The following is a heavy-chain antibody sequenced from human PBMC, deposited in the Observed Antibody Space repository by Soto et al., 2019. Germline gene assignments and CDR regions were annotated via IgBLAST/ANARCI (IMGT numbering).Heavy chain of an antibody. D-gene: IGHD3-22*01. CDR3: ARALPSPFDYYDSSAVR. V-gene: IGHV1-2*02. Sequence: ASVKLSCKASGYTFTGYYMHWVRQAPGQGLEWMGWINPNSGGTNYAQKFQGRVTMTRDTSISTAYMELSRLRSDDTAVYYCARALPSPFDYYDSSAVRWGQGTLVTVSS. J-gene: IGHJ4*02. CDR2: INPNSGGT. CDR1: GYTFTGYY.